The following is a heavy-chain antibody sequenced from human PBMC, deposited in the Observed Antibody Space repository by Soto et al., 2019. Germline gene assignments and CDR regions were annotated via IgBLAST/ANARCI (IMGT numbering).Heavy chain of an antibody. CDR2: IYYSGNT. J-gene: IGHJ4*02. Sequence: PSETLSLTCTVSGGSISYYYWGWIRQPPGKGLEWIGSIYYSGNTHYNPSLKSRVTISVDTYMNQFSLNLDSVTAVDSAVYYCVRGGYVHAFDYWGQGALVTVSS. CDR1: GGSISYYY. CDR3: VRGGYVHAFDY. V-gene: IGHV4-59*01. D-gene: IGHD5-12*01.